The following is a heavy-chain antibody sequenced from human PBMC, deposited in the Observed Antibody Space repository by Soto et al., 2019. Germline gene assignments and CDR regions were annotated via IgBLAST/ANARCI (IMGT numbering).Heavy chain of an antibody. Sequence: GGSLRLSCAASGFTFSQAWMSWVRQAPGKGLEWVGRIKRKSDGETTDYAAPVKGRFTISRDDSKTTVYLQLNSLKTEDTAVYYCTTDEDYGDYGLDHWGQGTLVTVSS. CDR1: GFTFSQAW. CDR2: IKRKSDGETT. J-gene: IGHJ4*02. D-gene: IGHD4-17*01. CDR3: TTDEDYGDYGLDH. V-gene: IGHV3-15*01.